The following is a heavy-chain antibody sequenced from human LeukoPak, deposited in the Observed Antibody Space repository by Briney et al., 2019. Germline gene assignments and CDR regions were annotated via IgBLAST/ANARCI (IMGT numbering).Heavy chain of an antibody. CDR2: INDDGSDA. CDR1: GFTFSSYW. Sequence: GGSLRLSCAASGFTFSSYWMTWVRQAPGKGLEWVANINDDGSDANYVDSVKGRFTVSRDNAKNSLYLQLNSLRAKDTAVYYCARVALWFGELLSSGGMDVWGQGTTVTVSS. D-gene: IGHD3-10*01. V-gene: IGHV3-7*01. J-gene: IGHJ6*02. CDR3: ARVALWFGELLSSGGMDV.